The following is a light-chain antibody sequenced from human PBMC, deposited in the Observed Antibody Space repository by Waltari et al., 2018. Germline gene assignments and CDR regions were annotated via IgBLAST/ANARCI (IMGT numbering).Light chain of an antibody. CDR1: SSNIVNNY. V-gene: IGLV1-51*01. J-gene: IGLJ2*01. CDR2: DNN. CDR3: GTWDSSLSAAV. Sequence: QSVLTQPPSVSAAPGQKVTISCSGSSSNIVNNYVSRYQQLPGTAPKFVIYDNNKRASGIPDRFSASKSGTSATLGITGLQTGDEADYFCGTWDSSLSAAVFGGGTKVTVL.